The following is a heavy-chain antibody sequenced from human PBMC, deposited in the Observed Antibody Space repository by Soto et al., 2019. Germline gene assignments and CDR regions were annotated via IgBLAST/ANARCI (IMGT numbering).Heavy chain of an antibody. J-gene: IGHJ4*02. CDR2: ISYDGSNK. V-gene: IGHV3-30*18. CDR1: GFTFSSYG. Sequence: GGSLRLSCAASGFTFSSYGMHWVRQAPGKGLEWVAVISYDGSNKYYADSVKGRFTISRDNSKNTLYLQMNSLRAEDTAVYYCAKDIRLLWFGELFDYWGQGTLVTVSS. CDR3: AKDIRLLWFGELFDY. D-gene: IGHD3-10*01.